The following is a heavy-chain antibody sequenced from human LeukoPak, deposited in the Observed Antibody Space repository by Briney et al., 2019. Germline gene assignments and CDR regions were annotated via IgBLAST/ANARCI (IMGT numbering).Heavy chain of an antibody. Sequence: PGRSLRLSCAASGFAFSSYAMHWVRQAPGKGLEWVAVISYDGSNKYYADSVKGRFTISRDNSKNTLYPQMNSLRAEDTAVYYCARGEWGYCSSTSCPVPDAFDIWGQGTMVTVSS. V-gene: IGHV3-30-3*01. J-gene: IGHJ3*02. CDR2: ISYDGSNK. D-gene: IGHD2-2*01. CDR3: ARGEWGYCSSTSCPVPDAFDI. CDR1: GFAFSSYA.